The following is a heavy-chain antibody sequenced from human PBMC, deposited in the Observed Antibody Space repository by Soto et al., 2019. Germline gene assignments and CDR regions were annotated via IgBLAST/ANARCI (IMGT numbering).Heavy chain of an antibody. Sequence: SETLSLTCAVYGGSFSGYYWSWIRQPPGKGLEWIGEINHSGSTNYNPSLKSRVTISVDTSKNQFSLKLSSVTAADTAVYYCARAEPSIAARRYYYYYYYIDVWGKGTTVTVSS. D-gene: IGHD6-6*01. CDR2: INHSGST. J-gene: IGHJ6*03. V-gene: IGHV4-34*01. CDR1: GGSFSGYY. CDR3: ARAEPSIAARRYYYYYYYIDV.